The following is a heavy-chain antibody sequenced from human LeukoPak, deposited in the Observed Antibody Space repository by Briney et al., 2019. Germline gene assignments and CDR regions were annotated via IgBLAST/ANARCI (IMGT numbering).Heavy chain of an antibody. Sequence: SQTLSLTXTVSGGSISSGSYYWSWIRQPAGKGLEWIGRIYTSGITNYNPSLKSRVTISVDTSNNQFSLKLRSVTAADTAVYYCARWYTAMVGFDYWGQGTLVTVSS. D-gene: IGHD5-18*01. V-gene: IGHV4-61*02. CDR1: GGSISSGSYY. J-gene: IGHJ4*02. CDR3: ARWYTAMVGFDY. CDR2: IYTSGIT.